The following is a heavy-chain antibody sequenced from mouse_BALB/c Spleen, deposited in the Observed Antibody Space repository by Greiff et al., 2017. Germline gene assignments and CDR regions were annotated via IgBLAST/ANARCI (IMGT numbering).Heavy chain of an antibody. D-gene: IGHD1-1*01. J-gene: IGHJ2*01. CDR1: GYSITSGYY. V-gene: IGHV3-1*02. CDR3: ARSNYYGSSYVYFDY. Sequence: EVQLQQSGPGLVKPSQSLSLTCSVTGYSITSGYYWNWIRQFPGNKLEWMGYIHYSGSTNYNPSLKSRISITRDTSKNQFFLQLNSVTTEDTATYYCARSNYYGSSYVYFDYWGQGTTLTVSS. CDR2: IHYSGST.